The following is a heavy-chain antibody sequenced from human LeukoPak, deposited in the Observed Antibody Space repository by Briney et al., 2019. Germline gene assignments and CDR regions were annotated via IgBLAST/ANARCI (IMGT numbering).Heavy chain of an antibody. J-gene: IGHJ5*02. CDR1: GGSISSSSYY. Sequence: SETLSLTCTVSGGSISSSSYYWGWIRQPPGKGLEWIGSIYYSGSTYYNPSLKSRVTISVDTSKNQFSLKLSSVTAADTAVYYCARGRDIVVVPAEGWFDPWGQGTLVTVSS. D-gene: IGHD2-2*01. V-gene: IGHV4-39*01. CDR3: ARGRDIVVVPAEGWFDP. CDR2: IYYSGST.